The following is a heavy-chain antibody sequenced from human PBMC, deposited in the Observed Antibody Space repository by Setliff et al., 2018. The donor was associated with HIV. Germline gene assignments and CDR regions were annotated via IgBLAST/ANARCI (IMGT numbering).Heavy chain of an antibody. V-gene: IGHV4-34*01. D-gene: IGHD3-10*01. CDR1: GGSLSGYY. CDR2: INQSGNT. J-gene: IGHJ2*01. Sequence: KPSETLSLTCAVYGGSLSGYYWSWVRQSPGRGLEWIGEINQSGNTNFNPSLKSRLIISVDTSKSQFSLKLTSVTAADTALYYCAREGGQGYSGPGSFYHRNFDLWGRGTLVTVSS. CDR3: AREGGQGYSGPGSFYHRNFDL.